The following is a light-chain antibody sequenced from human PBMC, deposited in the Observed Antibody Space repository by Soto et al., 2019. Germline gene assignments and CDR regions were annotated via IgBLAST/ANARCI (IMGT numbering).Light chain of an antibody. V-gene: IGKV3-15*01. Sequence: EIVLRQSPGTLSLSPGERATLSCGASQNVSSNLLVWYQQHPGQAPRLLIYGASTRETGIPARFSGSGAGTEFTLAISSLQSEDFAVYYCQQYNNWTITFGQGTRLEIK. CDR1: QNVSSN. CDR2: GAS. CDR3: QQYNNWTIT. J-gene: IGKJ5*01.